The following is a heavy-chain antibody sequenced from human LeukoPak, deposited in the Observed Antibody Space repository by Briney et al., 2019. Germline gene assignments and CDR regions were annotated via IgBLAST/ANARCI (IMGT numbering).Heavy chain of an antibody. V-gene: IGHV3-33*01. Sequence: GRSLRLSCAASGFTFSSYGMHWVRQAPGKGLEWVAVIWCDGSNKYYADSVKGRFTISRDNSKNTLYLQMNSLRAEDTAVYYCARDGVGANGPGFDYWGQGTLVTVSS. J-gene: IGHJ4*02. CDR2: IWCDGSNK. CDR1: GFTFSSYG. D-gene: IGHD1-26*01. CDR3: ARDGVGANGPGFDY.